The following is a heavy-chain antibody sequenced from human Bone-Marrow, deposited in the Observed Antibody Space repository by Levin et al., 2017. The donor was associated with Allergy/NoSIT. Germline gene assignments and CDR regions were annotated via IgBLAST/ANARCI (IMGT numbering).Heavy chain of an antibody. CDR1: GGSISSSSYY. CDR3: ARHSAKGWKIAYYFDY. Sequence: SQTLSLTCTVSGGSISSSSYYWGWIRQPPGKGLEWIGSIYYSGSTYYNPSLKSRVTISVDTSKNQFSLKLSSVTAADTAVYYCARHSAKGWKIAYYFDYWGQGTLVTVSS. V-gene: IGHV4-39*01. J-gene: IGHJ4*02. D-gene: IGHD1-1*01. CDR2: IYYSGST.